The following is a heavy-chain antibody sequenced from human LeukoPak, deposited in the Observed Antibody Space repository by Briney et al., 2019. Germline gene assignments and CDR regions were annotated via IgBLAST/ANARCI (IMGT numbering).Heavy chain of an antibody. CDR2: IYYRGTT. D-gene: IGHD6-19*01. Sequence: PSETLSLTCVVSGASISSGSHYWNGIRQSPGRGLEWIGHIYYRGTTNYTPSLKSRVTISVDTSMNQFSLRLTSVTAADTAVYFCARSFYSSGWYTPLRWFDTWGQGALVTVSS. J-gene: IGHJ5*02. V-gene: IGHV4-61*01. CDR3: ARSFYSSGWYTPLRWFDT. CDR1: GASISSGSHY.